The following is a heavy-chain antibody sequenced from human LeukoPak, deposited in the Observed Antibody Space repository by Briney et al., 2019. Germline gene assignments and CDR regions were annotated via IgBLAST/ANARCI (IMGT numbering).Heavy chain of an antibody. J-gene: IGHJ4*02. CDR1: GFTFSSYA. V-gene: IGHV3-23*01. D-gene: IGHD3-3*01. CDR3: AKVWSGYYGRSGFDY. CDR2: ISGSGGST. Sequence: PGGSLRLSCAASGFTFSSYAMSWVRQAPGKGLEWVSAISGSGGSTYYADSVKGRFTISRDNSKNTLYLHMNSLRAEDTAVYYCAKVWSGYYGRSGFDYWGQGTLVTVSS.